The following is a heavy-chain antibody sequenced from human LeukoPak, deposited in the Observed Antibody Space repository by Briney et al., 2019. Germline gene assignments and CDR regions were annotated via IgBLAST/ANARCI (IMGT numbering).Heavy chain of an antibody. D-gene: IGHD3-22*01. V-gene: IGHV1-18*04. CDR3: ASLKNYYDSSGYLVTDAFDI. Sequence: GASVKVSCKASGYTFTGYYMHWVRQAPGQGLEWMGCISAYNGNTNYAQKLQGRVTMTTDTSTSTAYMELRSLRSDDTAVYYCASLKNYYDSSGYLVTDAFDIWGQGTMVTVSS. CDR1: GYTFTGYY. CDR2: ISAYNGNT. J-gene: IGHJ3*02.